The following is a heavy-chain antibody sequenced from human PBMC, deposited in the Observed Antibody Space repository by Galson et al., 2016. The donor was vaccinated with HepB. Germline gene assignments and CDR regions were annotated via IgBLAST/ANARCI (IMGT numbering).Heavy chain of an antibody. Sequence: SLRLSCATSGFTFNNYGINWVRQAPGKGLEWVAVISYDGNNRHYADAVKGRFTISRDSSTSTMYLQMNSLRADDTAVYFCSRDRGLLHYYYGMDVWGQGTTVTVSS. D-gene: IGHD4-17*01. CDR3: SRDRGLLHYYYGMDV. J-gene: IGHJ6*02. V-gene: IGHV3-33*08. CDR2: ISYDGNNR. CDR1: GFTFNNYG.